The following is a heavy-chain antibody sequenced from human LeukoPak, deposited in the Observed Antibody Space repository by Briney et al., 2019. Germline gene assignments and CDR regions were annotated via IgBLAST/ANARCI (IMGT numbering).Heavy chain of an antibody. CDR3: AKRRQDIVVVVAATHYYYYMDV. CDR1: GFTFSSYA. V-gene: IGHV3-23*01. Sequence: PGGSLRLSCAASGFTFSSYAMSWVRQAPGKGLEWVSAISGSGGSTYYADSVKGRLTISRDNSKNTLYLQMNSLRAEDTAVYYCAKRRQDIVVVVAATHYYYYMDVWSKGTTVTVSS. D-gene: IGHD2-15*01. CDR2: ISGSGGST. J-gene: IGHJ6*03.